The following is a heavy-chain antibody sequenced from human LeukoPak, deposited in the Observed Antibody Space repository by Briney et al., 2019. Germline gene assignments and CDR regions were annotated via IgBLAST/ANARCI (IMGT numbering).Heavy chain of an antibody. CDR3: AKDHLFWLRFGGDAFDI. V-gene: IGHV3-23*01. Sequence: PGGSLRLSCAASGFTFSSYAMSWVRQAPGKGPEWVSAISGSGGSTYYADSVKGRFTISRDNSKNTLYLQMNSLRAEDTAVYYCAKDHLFWLRFGGDAFDIWGQGTMVTVSS. CDR1: GFTFSSYA. D-gene: IGHD5-12*01. J-gene: IGHJ3*02. CDR2: ISGSGGST.